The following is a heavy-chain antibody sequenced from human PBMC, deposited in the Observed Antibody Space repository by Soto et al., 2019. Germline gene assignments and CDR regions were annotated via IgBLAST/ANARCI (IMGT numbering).Heavy chain of an antibody. V-gene: IGHV1-18*04. CDR2: ISAYNGNT. CDR3: ARGGSTEDYYDSSGYYYVGEPERRPVHHYSFDY. D-gene: IGHD3-22*01. J-gene: IGHJ4*01. CDR1: GYTFTSYG. Sequence: ASVKVSCKASGYTFTSYGISWVRQAPGQGLEWMGWISAYNGNTNYAQKLQGRVTMTTDTSTSTAYMELRSLRSDDTAVYYCARGGSTEDYYDSSGYYYVGEPERRPVHHYSFDYWGQ.